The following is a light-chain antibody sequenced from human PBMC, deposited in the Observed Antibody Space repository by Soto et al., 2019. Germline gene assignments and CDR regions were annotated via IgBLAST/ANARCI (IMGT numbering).Light chain of an antibody. J-gene: IGKJ1*01. CDR3: QQYNVYSWT. CDR2: KAS. Sequence: DIQMTQSPSTLSASVGDRVTITCRASQSVSSWLAWYQQKPVKAPKLLIYKASSLERGVPSRFSGSGAGTEFTLTISSLQPDDFATYSCQQYNVYSWTFGQGTEVVIK. V-gene: IGKV1-5*03. CDR1: QSVSSW.